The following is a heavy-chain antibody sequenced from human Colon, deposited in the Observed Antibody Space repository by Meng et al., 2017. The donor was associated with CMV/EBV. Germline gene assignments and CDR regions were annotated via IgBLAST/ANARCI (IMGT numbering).Heavy chain of an antibody. J-gene: IGHJ3*02. V-gene: IGHV3-23*01. CDR1: GFTFNSYA. Sequence: GESLKISCAASGFTFNSYAMTWVRQAPGKGLEWVSAISGSGGYTYYADSVKGRFTISRDNSKNTLYLQVNSLRAEDTAVYYCARYGGGYCSGGGCYYAFDIWGQGTMVTVSS. CDR3: ARYGGGYCSGGGCYYAFDI. CDR2: ISGSGGYT. D-gene: IGHD2-15*01.